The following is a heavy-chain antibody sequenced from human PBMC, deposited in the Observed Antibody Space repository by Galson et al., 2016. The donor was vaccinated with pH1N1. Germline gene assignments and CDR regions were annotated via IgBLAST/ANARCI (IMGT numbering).Heavy chain of an antibody. CDR3: ARESLEWLIISGHRVELNWFDS. Sequence: LSLTCTVSGGSISSDSDYWTWIRQPAGKGLEWIGRVSGTGTTDYNPSLKSRVTISIDTSKNQFSLKMASVTAADTAVYFCARESLEWLIISGHRVELNWFDSWGQGTLVTVSS. CDR1: GGSISSDSDY. J-gene: IGHJ5*01. CDR2: VSGTGTT. V-gene: IGHV4-61*02. D-gene: IGHD3-3*01.